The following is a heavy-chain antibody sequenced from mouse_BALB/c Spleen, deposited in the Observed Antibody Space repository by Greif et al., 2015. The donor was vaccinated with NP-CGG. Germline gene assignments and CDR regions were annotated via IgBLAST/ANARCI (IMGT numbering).Heavy chain of an antibody. CDR3: ARGNWFYYFDY. CDR2: IHPNSGNT. Sequence: VQLQQSGSVLVRPGASVKLSCKASGYTFTSSWMHWAKQRPGQGLEWIGEIHPNSGNTNYNEKFKGKATLTVDTSSSTAYVDLSSLTSEDSAVYYCARGNWFYYFDYWGQGTTLTVSS. CDR1: GYTFTSSW. D-gene: IGHD4-1*01. J-gene: IGHJ2*01. V-gene: IGHV1S130*01.